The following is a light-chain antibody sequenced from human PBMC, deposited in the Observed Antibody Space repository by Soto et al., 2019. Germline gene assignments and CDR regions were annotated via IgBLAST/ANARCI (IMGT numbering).Light chain of an antibody. Sequence: QSSLTQPASVSGSPGRSITISCTGTSSDVGSYNLVSWYQQHPGKAPKLMIYEGSKRPSGVSSRFSGSKSGNTASLTISGLQAEDEADYYCSSYAGSGTFYVLGTGTKVTVL. CDR1: SSDVGSYNL. CDR3: SSYAGSGTFYV. CDR2: EGS. V-gene: IGLV2-23*01. J-gene: IGLJ1*01.